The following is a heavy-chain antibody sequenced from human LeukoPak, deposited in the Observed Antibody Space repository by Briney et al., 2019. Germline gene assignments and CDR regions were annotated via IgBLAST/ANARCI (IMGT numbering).Heavy chain of an antibody. CDR2: ISGSGVGT. CDR3: AKDSLMYSSGWYFDY. D-gene: IGHD6-19*01. V-gene: IGHV3-23*01. CDR1: GFTFSSYS. Sequence: GGSLRLSCAASGFTFSSYSMNWVRQAPGKGLEWVSTISGSGVGTYYADSVKGRFTISRDNSKNTLYLQMNSLRAEDTAVYYCAKDSLMYSSGWYFDYWGQGTLVTVSS. J-gene: IGHJ4*02.